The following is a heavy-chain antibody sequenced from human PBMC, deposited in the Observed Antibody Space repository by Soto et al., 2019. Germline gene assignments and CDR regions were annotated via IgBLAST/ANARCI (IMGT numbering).Heavy chain of an antibody. Sequence: QVQLVESGGGLVKPGGSLRLSCAASRFTFSDYYMTWIRQAPGKGLEWVSYISTSGSTIYYADSVKGRFTISRDNAKNSLYLQMNSLRAEDTAVYYCAREPVDTPTVTYYYYYGMDVWGQGTTVTVSS. CDR2: ISTSGSTI. J-gene: IGHJ6*02. CDR1: RFTFSDYY. CDR3: AREPVDTPTVTYYYYYGMDV. V-gene: IGHV3-11*01. D-gene: IGHD5-18*01.